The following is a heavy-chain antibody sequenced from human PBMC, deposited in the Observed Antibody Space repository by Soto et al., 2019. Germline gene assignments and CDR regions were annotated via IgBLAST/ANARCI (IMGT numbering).Heavy chain of an antibody. V-gene: IGHV3-33*01. CDR2: IWYDGSNT. Sequence: SGGFLRLSCAASGFTFNSYGMHWVRQAPGKGLEWVGVIWYDGSNTFYAESVKGRFTISRDNSKNTVYLQMNSLRAEDTAVYYCARDFSMDIVATSNIDYWGQGTLVTVSS. D-gene: IGHD5-12*01. J-gene: IGHJ4*02. CDR1: GFTFNSYG. CDR3: ARDFSMDIVATSNIDY.